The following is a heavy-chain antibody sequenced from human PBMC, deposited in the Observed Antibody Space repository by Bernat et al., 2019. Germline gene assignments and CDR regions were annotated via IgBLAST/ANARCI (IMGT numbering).Heavy chain of an antibody. CDR1: GYTFTSYG. CDR2: ISAYNGNT. V-gene: IGHV1-18*01. D-gene: IGHD3-10*01. CDR3: AGDRTYYYGSGSYYSLGWFDP. J-gene: IGHJ5*02. Sequence: QVQLVQSGAEVKKPGASVKVSCKASGYTFTSYGISWVRQAPGQGLEWMGWISAYNGNTNYAQKLQGRVTMTTDTSTSTAYMELRSLRSDDTAVYYCAGDRTYYYGSGSYYSLGWFDPWGQGTLVTVSS.